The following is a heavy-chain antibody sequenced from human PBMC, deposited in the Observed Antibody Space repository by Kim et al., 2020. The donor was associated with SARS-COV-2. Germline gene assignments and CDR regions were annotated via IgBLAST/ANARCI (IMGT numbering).Heavy chain of an antibody. Sequence: GGSLRLSCAASGFTFSSYAMHWVRQAPGKGLEWVAVISYDGSNKYYADSVKGRFTISRDNSKNTLYLQMNSLRAEDTAVYYCARDPFDDSSGYYAGSGDDYWGQGTLVTVSS. D-gene: IGHD3-22*01. CDR2: ISYDGSNK. J-gene: IGHJ4*02. CDR1: GFTFSSYA. V-gene: IGHV3-30*04. CDR3: ARDPFDDSSGYYAGSGDDY.